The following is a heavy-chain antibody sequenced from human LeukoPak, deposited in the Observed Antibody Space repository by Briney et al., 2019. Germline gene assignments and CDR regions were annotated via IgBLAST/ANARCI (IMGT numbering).Heavy chain of an antibody. CDR1: GSSFTSYW. CDR3: ARHGKLSSSRNWFDP. Sequence: GESLKISSKASGSSFTSYWIGWVRQLPGKGLEWMGIIYLDDFDVRYSPSFQGQVTISADKSITTAYLQWSSLKASDTAIYYCARHGKLSSSRNWFDPWGQGTLVTVSS. CDR2: IYLDDFDV. D-gene: IGHD1-26*01. J-gene: IGHJ5*02. V-gene: IGHV5-51*01.